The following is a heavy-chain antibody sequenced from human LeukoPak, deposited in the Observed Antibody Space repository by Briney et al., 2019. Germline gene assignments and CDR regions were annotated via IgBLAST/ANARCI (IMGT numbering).Heavy chain of an antibody. V-gene: IGHV3-48*03. CDR1: GFTFSSYE. Sequence: TGGSLRLSCAASGFTFSSYEMNWVRQAPGKGLEWVSYIGSSGSAISYAESVKGRFTISRDNAKNSLYLQVNSLRAEDTAVYYCARAFWSGPNLYYFDYWGQGTPVTVSS. J-gene: IGHJ4*02. CDR3: ARAFWSGPNLYYFDY. D-gene: IGHD3-3*01. CDR2: IGSSGSAI.